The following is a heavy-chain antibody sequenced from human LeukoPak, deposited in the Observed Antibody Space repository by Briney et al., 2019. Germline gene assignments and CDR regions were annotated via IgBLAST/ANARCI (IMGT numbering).Heavy chain of an antibody. J-gene: IGHJ4*02. CDR3: ASLVGYSSGWYSDY. CDR2: ISYSGST. Sequence: SETLSLTCTASGGSISSFYWSWIRQPPGKGLEWIGYISYSGSTHYNPSLKSRVTISVDTSKNQFSLKLSSVTAADTAVYYCASLVGYSSGWYSDYWGQGTLVTVSS. V-gene: IGHV4-59*01. CDR1: GGSISSFY. D-gene: IGHD6-19*01.